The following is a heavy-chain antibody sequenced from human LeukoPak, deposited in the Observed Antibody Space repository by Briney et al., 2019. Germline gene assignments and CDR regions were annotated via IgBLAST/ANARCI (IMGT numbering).Heavy chain of an antibody. J-gene: IGHJ4*02. CDR3: ARDAGRSGWYTFDY. Sequence: SQNLSVTCAISGESVSSINGAWNWIRQSPSRGLEWRGRTYYSSKGYNEYAESMKGRITINPDTSKNRFSLQMDSVPPEGTAVYYCARDAGRSGWYTFDYWGQGTLVTVSS. V-gene: IGHV6-1*01. D-gene: IGHD6-19*01. CDR2: TYYSSKGYN. CDR1: GESVSSINGA.